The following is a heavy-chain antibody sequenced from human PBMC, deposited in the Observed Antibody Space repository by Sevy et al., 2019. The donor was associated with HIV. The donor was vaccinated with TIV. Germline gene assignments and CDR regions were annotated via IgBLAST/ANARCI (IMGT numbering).Heavy chain of an antibody. CDR2: ISGSGGST. J-gene: IGHJ4*02. CDR1: GFTFSSYA. CDR3: AKDRPPYYYDSSGCAFDY. Sequence: GGSLRLSCAASGFTFSSYAMSWVRQAPGKGLEWVSAISGSGGSTYYADSVKGRFTISRDNSKKTLYLQMNSLRAEDTAVYYCAKDRPPYYYDSSGCAFDYWGQGTLVAVSS. D-gene: IGHD3-22*01. V-gene: IGHV3-23*01.